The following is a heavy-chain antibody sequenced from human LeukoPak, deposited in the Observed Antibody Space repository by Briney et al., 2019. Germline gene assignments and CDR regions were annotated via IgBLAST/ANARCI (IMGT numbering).Heavy chain of an antibody. V-gene: IGHV1-69*05. CDR3: ARDRYYDSRGNFYESGY. J-gene: IGHJ4*02. D-gene: IGHD3-22*01. Sequence: SVKVSCKTSGGTFSNYAITWVRQAPGQGLEWMGGIVPILRTANYAQKFQGRLTITTDESTSTAYMDLNRLTSEDTAVHYCARDRYYDSRGNFYESGYWGQGTLVTVSS. CDR2: IVPILRTA. CDR1: GGTFSNYA.